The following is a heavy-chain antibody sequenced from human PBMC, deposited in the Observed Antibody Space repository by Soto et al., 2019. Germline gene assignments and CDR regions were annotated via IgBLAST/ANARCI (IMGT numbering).Heavy chain of an antibody. CDR2: FVPMLDSA. J-gene: IGHJ4*02. D-gene: IGHD2-21*02. V-gene: IGHV1-69*08. CDR1: GDTFYTYT. Sequence: SVKVSCKASGDTFYTYTFNWVRQAPGQGLEWMGRFVPMLDSANNAQTFQGRVTITADKSTSTVYMELSSLSSEDTALYHCARSYCGGDCYWDSFDYWGQGTLVTVS. CDR3: ARSYCGGDCYWDSFDY.